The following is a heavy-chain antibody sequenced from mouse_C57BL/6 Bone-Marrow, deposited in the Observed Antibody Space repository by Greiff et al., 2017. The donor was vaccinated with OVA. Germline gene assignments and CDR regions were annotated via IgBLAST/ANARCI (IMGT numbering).Heavy chain of an antibody. CDR1: GYTFTSYW. Sequence: VQLQQSGTVLARPGASVKMSCKTSGYTFTSYWMHWVKQRPGQGLEWIGAIYPGNSDTSYNQKFKGKAKLTAVTSASTAYMELSSLTNEDSAVYYCTRDYCGSSYAWFAYWGQGTLVTVSA. J-gene: IGHJ3*01. D-gene: IGHD1-1*01. CDR3: TRDYCGSSYAWFAY. CDR2: IYPGNSDT. V-gene: IGHV1-5*01.